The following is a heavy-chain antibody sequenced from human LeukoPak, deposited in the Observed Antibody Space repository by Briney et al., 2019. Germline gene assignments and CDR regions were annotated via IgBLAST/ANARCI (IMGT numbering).Heavy chain of an antibody. Sequence: SVKVSCKASGGTFSSYAISWVRQAPGQGLEWMGRIIPILGIANYAQKFQGRVTITADKSTSTAYMELSSLRSEDTAVYYCARPDYYDSSGYYRYYYYGMDVWGQGTTITVSS. J-gene: IGHJ6*02. D-gene: IGHD3-22*01. V-gene: IGHV1-69*04. CDR3: ARPDYYDSSGYYRYYYYGMDV. CDR2: IIPILGIA. CDR1: GGTFSSYA.